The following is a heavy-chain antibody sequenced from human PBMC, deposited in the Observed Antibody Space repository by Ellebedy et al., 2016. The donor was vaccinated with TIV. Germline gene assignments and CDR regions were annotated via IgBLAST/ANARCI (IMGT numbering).Heavy chain of an antibody. D-gene: IGHD2-2*01. CDR3: ARDRITTWSLDY. J-gene: IGHJ4*02. Sequence: GESLKISCAASGFRFNAYAMHWVRQAPGKGLEWVAFISDDGKREFYADAVKGRFTVSRDDSDNTFYVQMNSLKPADTAVYYCARDRITTWSLDYWGQGTLVTVSS. V-gene: IGHV3-30*03. CDR2: ISDDGKRE. CDR1: GFRFNAYA.